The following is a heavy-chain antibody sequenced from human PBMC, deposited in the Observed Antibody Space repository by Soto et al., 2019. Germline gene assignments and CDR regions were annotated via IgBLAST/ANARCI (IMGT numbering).Heavy chain of an antibody. CDR1: GFTFGSYA. Sequence: GGSLRLSCAASGFTFGSYAMHWVRQAPGKGLEWVAVISYDGSNKYYADSVKGRFTISRDNSKNTLYLQMNSLRAEDTAVYYCARDPERRGYYVFDYLGQGTLVTVSS. CDR3: ARDPERRGYYVFDY. V-gene: IGHV3-30-3*01. J-gene: IGHJ4*02. CDR2: ISYDGSNK. D-gene: IGHD3-3*01.